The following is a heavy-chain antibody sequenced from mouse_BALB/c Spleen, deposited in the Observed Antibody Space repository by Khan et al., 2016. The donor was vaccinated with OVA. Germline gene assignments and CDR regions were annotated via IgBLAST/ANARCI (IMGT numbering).Heavy chain of an antibody. CDR1: GYTFSTYW. CDR3: ARGNYYGSSSWFGY. J-gene: IGHJ3*01. CDR2: ILPGSGRT. V-gene: IGHV1-9*01. D-gene: IGHD1-1*01. Sequence: QVQLKESGAELMKPGASVKISCKATGYTFSTYWIAWVKQRPGHGLEWIAEILPGSGRTNYNEKFKGKATFTADTSSNTAFMQLSSLTSEDSAVYYGARGNYYGSSSWFGYWGQGTLVTVSA.